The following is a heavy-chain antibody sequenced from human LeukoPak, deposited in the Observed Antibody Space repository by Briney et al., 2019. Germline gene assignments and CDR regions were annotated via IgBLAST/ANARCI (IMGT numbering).Heavy chain of an antibody. D-gene: IGHD5-18*01. J-gene: IGHJ4*02. Sequence: PGGSLRLSCAASGFTFSSYWMSWVRQAPGKGLEWVANIKQDGSEKYYVDSVKGRFTISRDNSKNTVSLQMSSLRTEDTAVYYCTKEGFGYGYYFDYWGQGTLVTVSS. CDR3: TKEGFGYGYYFDY. V-gene: IGHV3-7*01. CDR2: IKQDGSEK. CDR1: GFTFSSYW.